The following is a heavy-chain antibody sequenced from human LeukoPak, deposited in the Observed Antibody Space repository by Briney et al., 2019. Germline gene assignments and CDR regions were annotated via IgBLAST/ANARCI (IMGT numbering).Heavy chain of an antibody. CDR1: RGSIISYY. V-gene: IGHV4-59*01. CDR2: IYYSRPT. CDR3: ARGVYIAAAKYGY. D-gene: IGHD6-13*01. J-gene: IGHJ4*02. Sequence: SETLSVTCTVSRGSIISYYWSWIRQPPGKGVEGVGYIYYSRPTNYNPSLKSRITISVDTSKNELSLKLSSVTGVDTAVYYCARGVYIAAAKYGYWGQGTLVTVSS.